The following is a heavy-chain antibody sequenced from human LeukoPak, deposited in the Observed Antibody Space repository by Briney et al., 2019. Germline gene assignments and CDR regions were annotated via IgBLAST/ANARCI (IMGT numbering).Heavy chain of an antibody. CDR1: GFTFNTVW. Sequence: GGSLRLSCSASGFTFNTVWMTWVRQAPGKGLEWVGRIKSKTDGERSGYAAAVKGRFIISRDDSEDTLYLQMNSLKTDDTAVYYCTTVHGAGPVNFDYWGQGSLVTVSS. D-gene: IGHD3-16*01. CDR2: IKSKTDGERS. CDR3: TTVHGAGPVNFDY. J-gene: IGHJ4*02. V-gene: IGHV3-15*01.